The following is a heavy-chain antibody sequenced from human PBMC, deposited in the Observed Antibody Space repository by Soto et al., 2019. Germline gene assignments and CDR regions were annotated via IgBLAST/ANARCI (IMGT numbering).Heavy chain of an antibody. CDR1: GFTFSSGLSFSNFA. CDR2: ISASGGST. V-gene: IGHV3-23*04. Sequence: EVQLVESGGGLVEPGGSRRLSCAASGFTFSSGLSFSNFALSWVRQAPGKGLEWGSGISASGGSTYYADSVKGRFTITRDNSENTVYLKMNSLRAEDTAVYYCVTGRQVVINMFFDSWGQGTLVTVSS. D-gene: IGHD3-22*01. CDR3: VTGRQVVINMFFDS. J-gene: IGHJ4*02.